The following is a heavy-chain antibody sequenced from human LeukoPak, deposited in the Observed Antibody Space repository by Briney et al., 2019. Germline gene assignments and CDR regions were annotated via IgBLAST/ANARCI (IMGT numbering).Heavy chain of an antibody. CDR1: GYSISSGYY. V-gene: IGHV4-38-2*02. CDR3: ARGWDLDY. Sequence: SETLSLTCTVSGYSISSGYYWGWIRQPPGKGLEWIGSIYHSGSTYYNPSLKSRVTISVDTSKNQFSLKLSSVTAADTAVYYCARGWDLDYWGQGTLVTVSS. J-gene: IGHJ4*02. CDR2: IYHSGST. D-gene: IGHD1-26*01.